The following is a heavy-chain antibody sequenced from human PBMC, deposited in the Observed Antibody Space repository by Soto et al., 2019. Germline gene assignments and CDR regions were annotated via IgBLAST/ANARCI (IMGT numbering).Heavy chain of an antibody. J-gene: IGHJ4*02. CDR2: INAGNGNT. D-gene: IGHD3-9*01. Sequence: ASVKVSCKASGYTFTSYAMHWVRQAPGQRLEWMGWINAGNGNTKYSQKFQGRVTITRVTSASTAYIELSSLRSEDTAVYYCAREWEYYDILTGYSYYFDYWGQGTLVTVSS. V-gene: IGHV1-3*01. CDR3: AREWEYYDILTGYSYYFDY. CDR1: GYTFTSYA.